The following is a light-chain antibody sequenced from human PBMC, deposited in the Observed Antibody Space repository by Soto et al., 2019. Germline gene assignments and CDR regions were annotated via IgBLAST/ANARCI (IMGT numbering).Light chain of an antibody. J-gene: IGKJ4*01. CDR2: AAS. Sequence: DIQMTQSPSSLSASVGDRVTITCRASQSISSYLNWYQHKPGRAPDLLIYAASSLQSGVPSRFSGSGSGTDFTLTIISLKPEDFATYFCQQSYNIPLTFGGGTKVDI. CDR3: QQSYNIPLT. V-gene: IGKV1-39*01. CDR1: QSISSY.